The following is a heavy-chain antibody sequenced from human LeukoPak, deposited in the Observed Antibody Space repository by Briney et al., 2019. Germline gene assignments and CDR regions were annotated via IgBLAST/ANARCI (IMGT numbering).Heavy chain of an antibody. CDR1: GYIFTGYY. CDR3: ARGEYYYDSPARIDAFDI. Sequence: ASVKVSCKASGYIFTGYYIHWVRQAPGQGLEWMGWISAYNGNTNYAQKLQGRVTMTTDTSTSTAYMELRSLRSDDTAVYYCARGEYYYDSPARIDAFDIWGQGTMVTVSS. D-gene: IGHD3-22*01. J-gene: IGHJ3*02. V-gene: IGHV1-18*01. CDR2: ISAYNGNT.